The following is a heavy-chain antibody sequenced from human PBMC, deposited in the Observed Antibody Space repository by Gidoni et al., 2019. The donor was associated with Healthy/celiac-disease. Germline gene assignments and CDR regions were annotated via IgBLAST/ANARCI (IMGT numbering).Heavy chain of an antibody. Sequence: QVQLVASGGGVVQPGRSLRLSCAASGFTFSSYGMHWVRQAPGKGLEWVAVIWYDGSNKYYADSVKGRFTISRDNSKNTLYLQMNSLRAEDTAVYYCARDCSGGSCYSFDYWGQGTLVTVSS. CDR1: GFTFSSYG. J-gene: IGHJ4*02. CDR2: IWYDGSNK. D-gene: IGHD2-15*01. V-gene: IGHV3-33*01. CDR3: ARDCSGGSCYSFDY.